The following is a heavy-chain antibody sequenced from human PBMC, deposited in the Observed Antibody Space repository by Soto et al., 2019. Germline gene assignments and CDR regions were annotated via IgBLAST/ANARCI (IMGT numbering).Heavy chain of an antibody. Sequence: DVKLVESGGGLVQPGESLRLSCAVSGFTFSSYWMHWFRQDPGMGLVWVATINPDGTTTQYADFVQGRFTVSRSNARTTLFLQMNRLRAEDTAPYYCAKDLSWGQSDYWGRGTLVTVSS. J-gene: IGHJ4*02. CDR2: INPDGTTT. V-gene: IGHV3-74*02. CDR3: AKDLSWGQSDY. D-gene: IGHD3-16*01. CDR1: GFTFSSYW.